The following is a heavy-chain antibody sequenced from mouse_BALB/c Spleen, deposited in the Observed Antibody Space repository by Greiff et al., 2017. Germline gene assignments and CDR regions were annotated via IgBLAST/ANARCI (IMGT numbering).Heavy chain of an antibody. CDR1: GYTFTSYW. J-gene: IGHJ2*01. CDR2: INPSTGYT. D-gene: IGHD1-1*01. V-gene: IGHV1-7*01. Sequence: VQLQQSGAELAKPGASVKMSCKASGYTFTSYWMHWVKQRPGQGLEWIGYINPSTGYTEYNQKFKDKATLTADKSSSTAYMQLSSLTSEDSAVYYCAPRGTTFDYWGQGTTLTVSS. CDR3: APRGTTFDY.